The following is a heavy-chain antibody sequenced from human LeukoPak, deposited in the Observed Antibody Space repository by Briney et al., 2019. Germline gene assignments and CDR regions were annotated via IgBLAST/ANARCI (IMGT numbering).Heavy chain of an antibody. D-gene: IGHD3-22*01. V-gene: IGHV1-8*01. CDR1: GYTFTSYD. CDR2: MNPNSGNT. CDR3: ARGRRGPYYHDSSGLIDY. J-gene: IGHJ4*02. Sequence: ASVKVSCKASGYTFTSYDINWVRQATGQGLEWMGWMNPNSGNTGYAQKFQGRVTMTRNTSISTAYMEPSSLRSEDTAVYYCARGRRGPYYHDSSGLIDYWGQGTLVTVSS.